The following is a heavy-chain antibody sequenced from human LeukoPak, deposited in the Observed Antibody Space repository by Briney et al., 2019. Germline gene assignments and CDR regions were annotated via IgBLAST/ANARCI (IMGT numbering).Heavy chain of an antibody. CDR3: ARSYSRFEIDS. Sequence: SQTLSHTRAISGDNLSSNIAAWNWIRHSPSRGLEWLGRTYSRSKRHYDFPVSVKSRITITPDTSKRQLSLQLNSVTPDDTAVYYCARSYSRFEIDSWGQGTLVTVSS. CDR1: GDNLSSNIAA. J-gene: IGHJ4*02. CDR2: TYSRSKRHY. D-gene: IGHD5-12*01. V-gene: IGHV6-1*01.